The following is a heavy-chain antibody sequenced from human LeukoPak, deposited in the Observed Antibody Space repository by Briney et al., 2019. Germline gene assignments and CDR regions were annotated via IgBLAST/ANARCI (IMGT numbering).Heavy chain of an antibody. CDR1: GFTFSSYA. CDR3: ARLPAAINGYFDP. V-gene: IGHV3-23*01. CDR2: ISGSGGST. Sequence: GGSLRLSCAASGFTFSSYAMSWVRQAPGKGLEWVSAISGSGGSTYYADSVKGRFTISRDNSKNTPYLQMNSLRAEDTAVYYCARLPAAINGYFDPWGQGTLVTVPS. D-gene: IGHD2-2*01. J-gene: IGHJ5*02.